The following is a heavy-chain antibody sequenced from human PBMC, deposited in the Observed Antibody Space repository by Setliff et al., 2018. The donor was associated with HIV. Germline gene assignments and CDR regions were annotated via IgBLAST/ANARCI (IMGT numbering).Heavy chain of an antibody. D-gene: IGHD3-16*01. V-gene: IGHV1-18*01. Sequence: ASVKVSCKASGYTYTDYGISWVRRAPGQGLEWMGWINTYNGNTALAQKVRGRVTLTTDQSTKTVYMELRSLRSDDTAVYYCERDKAQRGRQFPRDAFDVWGRGTLVTVSS. CDR1: GYTYTDYG. J-gene: IGHJ3*01. CDR3: ERDKAQRGRQFPRDAFDV. CDR2: INTYNGNT.